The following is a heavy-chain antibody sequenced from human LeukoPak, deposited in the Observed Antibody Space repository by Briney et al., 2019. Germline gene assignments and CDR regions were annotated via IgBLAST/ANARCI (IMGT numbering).Heavy chain of an antibody. V-gene: IGHV3-7*03. D-gene: IGHD4-17*01. CDR2: MKPDGSVK. Sequence: PGGSLRLSCAASGFTFNNYWMSWVRQVPGKGLEWVAMMKPDGSVKYYVDSVKGRFTISRDNAKNSLSLQMNSLRAEDTAVYYCARDGDNVHPPFDYWGQGILVTVSP. CDR1: GFTFNNYW. CDR3: ARDGDNVHPPFDY. J-gene: IGHJ4*02.